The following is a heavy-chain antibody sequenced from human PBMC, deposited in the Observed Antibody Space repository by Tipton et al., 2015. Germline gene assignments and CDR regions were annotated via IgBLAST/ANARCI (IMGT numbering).Heavy chain of an antibody. D-gene: IGHD6-19*01. V-gene: IGHV3-23*01. J-gene: IGHJ4*02. CDR2: ISGSGGST. Sequence: SLRLSCAASGLTFSSYAMSWVRQAPGKGLEWVSAISGSGGSTYYADSVKGRFTFSRDNSKNTLYLQMNSLRGEDTAIYYCASHSSGSFFDYWGKGTLVTVSS. CDR1: GLTFSSYA. CDR3: ASHSSGSFFDY.